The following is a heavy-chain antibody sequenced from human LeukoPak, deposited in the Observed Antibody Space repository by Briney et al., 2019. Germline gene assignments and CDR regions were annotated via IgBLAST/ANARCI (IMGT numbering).Heavy chain of an antibody. CDR1: GFTFSTYC. D-gene: IGHD3-3*01. V-gene: IGHV3-66*01. CDR2: IYSGGST. J-gene: IGHJ4*02. Sequence: PGGSLRLSCAASGFTFSTYCMNWVRQAPGKGLEWVSVIYSGGSTYYADSVKGRFTISRDNAKNSLYLQMNSLRAEDTAVYYCAREGDSYDFWSGYYPEYYFDYWGQGTLVTVSS. CDR3: AREGDSYDFWSGYYPEYYFDY.